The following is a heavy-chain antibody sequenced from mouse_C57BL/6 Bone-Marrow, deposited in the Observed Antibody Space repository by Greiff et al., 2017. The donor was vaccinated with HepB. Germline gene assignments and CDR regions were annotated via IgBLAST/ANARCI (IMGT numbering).Heavy chain of an antibody. V-gene: IGHV5-4*03. CDR3: TSPYYGSSYDYAMDY. Sequence: EVKLVESGGGLVKPVGSLKLSCAASGFTFSSYAMSWVRQTPEKRLEWVATISDGGSYTYYPDNVKGRFTISRDNAKNNLYLQMSHLKSEDTAMYYCTSPYYGSSYDYAMDYWGQGTSVTVSS. CDR1: GFTFSSYA. J-gene: IGHJ4*01. D-gene: IGHD1-1*01. CDR2: ISDGGSYT.